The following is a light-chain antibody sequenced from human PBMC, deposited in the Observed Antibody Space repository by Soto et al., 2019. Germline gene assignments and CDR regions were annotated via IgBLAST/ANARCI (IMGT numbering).Light chain of an antibody. CDR3: QQRSNSFT. J-gene: IGKJ3*01. CDR2: DAS. V-gene: IGKV3-11*01. Sequence: EIVLTQSPATLSLSPGERATLSCRASQSVSSYLAWYQQKPGQAPRLLIYDASSRATGIPARFSGSGSGTDCTLTIISLEPEDFEFYYCQQRSNSFTFGPGTKVDIK. CDR1: QSVSSY.